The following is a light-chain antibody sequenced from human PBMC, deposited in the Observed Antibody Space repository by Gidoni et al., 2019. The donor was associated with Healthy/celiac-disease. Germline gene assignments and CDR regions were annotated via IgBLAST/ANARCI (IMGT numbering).Light chain of an antibody. J-gene: IGLJ2*01. CDR2: QDS. Sequence: SYELTQPHSVSVSPGQTASITCSGDEWGDKYACWYQQKPGQSPVLVIYQDSKRPSGIPERFSGSNSGNTATLTISGTQAMDEADYYCQAWASSTVVFGGGTKLTVL. CDR3: QAWASSTVV. CDR1: EWGDKY. V-gene: IGLV3-1*01.